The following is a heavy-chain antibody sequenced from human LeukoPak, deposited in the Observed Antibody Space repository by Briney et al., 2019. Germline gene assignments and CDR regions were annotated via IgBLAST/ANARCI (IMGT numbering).Heavy chain of an antibody. Sequence: GGSLRLSCAAYGFTFSRNGMHCVRQAPGKGLEWVAVILPDGSDKYYADSVTGRFTISRDNSKNTLYLQMNSLRADDTAVYYCARNARDSVFDLWGQRTMVTVSS. CDR1: GFTFSRNG. J-gene: IGHJ3*01. CDR3: ARNARDSVFDL. V-gene: IGHV3-33*01. CDR2: ILPDGSDK.